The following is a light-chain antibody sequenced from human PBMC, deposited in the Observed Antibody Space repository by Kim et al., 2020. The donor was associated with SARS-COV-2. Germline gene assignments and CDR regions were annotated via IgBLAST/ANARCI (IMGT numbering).Light chain of an antibody. V-gene: IGLV3-1*01. CDR2: EDN. Sequence: SYELTQPPSVSVSPGRTVVITCSGDKLGDKFVCWYQQRPGQSPVLFIYEDNKRPSGIPDRISASTSGNTATLTISGTQASDEATYYCQAWDRGTAVFGTGTKVTVL. CDR1: KLGDKF. CDR3: QAWDRGTAV. J-gene: IGLJ1*01.